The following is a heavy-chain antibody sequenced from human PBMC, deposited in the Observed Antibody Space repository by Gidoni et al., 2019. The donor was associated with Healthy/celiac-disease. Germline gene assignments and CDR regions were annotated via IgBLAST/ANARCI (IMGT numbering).Heavy chain of an antibody. Sequence: QVQLQESGPGLVKPSETLSLTCTVSGGSISSYYWSWIRQPPGKGLEWIGYIYYSGSTNYNPSLKSRVTISVDTSKNQFSLKLSSVTAADTAVYYCARLSIVVVPAAIYFDYWSQGTLVTVSS. CDR2: IYYSGST. CDR3: ARLSIVVVPAAIYFDY. V-gene: IGHV4-59*01. D-gene: IGHD2-2*01. CDR1: GGSISSYY. J-gene: IGHJ4*02.